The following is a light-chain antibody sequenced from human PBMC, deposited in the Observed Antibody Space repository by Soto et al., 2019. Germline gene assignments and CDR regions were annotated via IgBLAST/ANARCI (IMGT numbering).Light chain of an antibody. CDR3: GTWDIRLNINWV. Sequence: QLVLTQPPSVSAAPGQTVTISCSGSSSNIGHNYVSWYQHLPGEAPRLLIFENNKRRPGIPDRFSGSKSGTSATLAITGLQTGDEADYYCGTWDIRLNINWVFGGGTKLTVL. V-gene: IGLV1-51*02. CDR1: SSNIGHNY. J-gene: IGLJ3*02. CDR2: ENN.